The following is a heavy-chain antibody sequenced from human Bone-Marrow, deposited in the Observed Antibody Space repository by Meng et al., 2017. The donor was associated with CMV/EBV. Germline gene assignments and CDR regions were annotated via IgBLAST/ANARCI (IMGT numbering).Heavy chain of an antibody. V-gene: IGHV3-30*02. CDR3: AREANTAFDI. Sequence: GGSLRLSCAASGFTFIRSDIHWVRQAPGKGLEWVAFISYEGRDKFYGDSVKGRFTISRDNSKNTLYLQMNSLRTEDTAAYYCAREANTAFDIWGQGTMVTVSS. D-gene: IGHD1-26*01. J-gene: IGHJ3*02. CDR1: GFTFIRSD. CDR2: ISYEGRDK.